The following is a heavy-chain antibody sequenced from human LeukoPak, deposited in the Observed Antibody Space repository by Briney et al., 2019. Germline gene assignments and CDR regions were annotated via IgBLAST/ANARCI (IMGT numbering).Heavy chain of an antibody. D-gene: IGHD5-12*01. CDR1: GGSFSGYY. V-gene: IGHV4-34*01. J-gene: IGHJ6*03. CDR2: INHSGST. Sequence: SETLSLTCAVYGGSFSGYYWSWIRQPPGKGLEWIGEINHSGSTNYNPSLKSRVTISVDTSKNQFSLKLSSVTAADTAVYYCAGEYSGYDGAPHYYYYMDVWGKGTTVTVSS. CDR3: AGEYSGYDGAPHYYYYMDV.